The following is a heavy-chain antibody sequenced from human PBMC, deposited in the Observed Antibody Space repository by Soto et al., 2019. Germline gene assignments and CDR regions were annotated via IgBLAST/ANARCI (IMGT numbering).Heavy chain of an antibody. Sequence: GGSLRLSCAASGFSLSTCAMTWVRQAPGKGLEWVLCISGSGDTTYYADSVKGRFTISRDTSKNTVYLQMNSLRVDDTAVYYCAKGHPGGSCYSGLDCWGQGTLVTVSS. CDR2: ISGSGDTT. J-gene: IGHJ4*02. CDR1: GFSLSTCA. D-gene: IGHD2-15*01. V-gene: IGHV3-23*01. CDR3: AKGHPGGSCYSGLDC.